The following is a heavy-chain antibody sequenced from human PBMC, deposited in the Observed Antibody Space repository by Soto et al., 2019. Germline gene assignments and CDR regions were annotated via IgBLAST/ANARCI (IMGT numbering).Heavy chain of an antibody. Sequence: SETLSLTCAVSGGSISSGGYSWSWIRQPPGKGLEWIGYTYHSGSTYYNPSLKSRVTISVDRSKNQFSLKLSSVTAADTAVYYCARGSIAAAVNVNWFDPWGQGTLVTVSS. CDR3: ARGSIAAAVNVNWFDP. J-gene: IGHJ5*02. CDR1: GGSISSGGYS. CDR2: TYHSGST. D-gene: IGHD6-13*01. V-gene: IGHV4-30-2*01.